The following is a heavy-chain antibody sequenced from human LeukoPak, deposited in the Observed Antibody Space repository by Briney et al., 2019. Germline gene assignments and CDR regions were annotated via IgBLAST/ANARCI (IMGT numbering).Heavy chain of an antibody. D-gene: IGHD3-10*01. CDR2: ISSSGSTI. CDR3: ARKRTRGYYYDR. J-gene: IGHJ3*02. CDR1: GFTFSSYW. V-gene: IGHV3-48*04. Sequence: GGSLRLSCAASGFTFSSYWMSWVRQAPGKGLEWVSYISSSGSTIYYADSVKGRFTISRDNAKNSLYLQMNSLRAEDTAVYYCARKRTRGYYYDRWGQGTMVTVSS.